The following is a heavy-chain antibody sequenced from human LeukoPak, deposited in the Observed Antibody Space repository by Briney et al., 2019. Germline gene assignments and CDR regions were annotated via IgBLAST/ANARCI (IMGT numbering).Heavy chain of an antibody. D-gene: IGHD2-2*01. J-gene: IGHJ5*02. V-gene: IGHV3-73*01. CDR2: IRSKTNSYAT. Sequence: TGGSLRLSCAASGFTFSGSAMHWVRQASGKGLEWVGRIRSKTNSYATAYAASVKGRFTISRDDSKNTAYLQMNSLKTEDTAVYYCAKSSAAMRTTWFDPWGQGTLVTVSS. CDR1: GFTFSGSA. CDR3: AKSSAAMRTTWFDP.